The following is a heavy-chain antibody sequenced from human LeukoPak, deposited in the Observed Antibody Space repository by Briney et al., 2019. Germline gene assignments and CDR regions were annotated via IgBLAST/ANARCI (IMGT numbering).Heavy chain of an antibody. D-gene: IGHD3-10*01. CDR3: AKDIWFEEPH. CDR1: GFTFSSYA. Sequence: GGALSLSCAASGFTFSSYARNWGRQAPGKGLEWVSGISNGGTITNYAAAVKDRFPISRDNAKSTLYLQMNGLRAEETAVCYCAKDIWFEEPHWGRGTLVTVSS. V-gene: IGHV3-23*01. CDR2: ISNGGTIT. J-gene: IGHJ4*02.